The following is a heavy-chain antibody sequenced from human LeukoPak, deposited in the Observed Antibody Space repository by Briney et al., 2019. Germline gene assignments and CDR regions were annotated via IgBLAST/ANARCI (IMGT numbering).Heavy chain of an antibody. J-gene: IGHJ4*02. CDR3: ARVKSVEWLPRLYLDY. V-gene: IGHV4-31*03. Sequence: SQTLSLPCTLSGGPIRSGGYQRSWTRKHPGKGLEWIGYIYYSGSTCYNPSLKSRVTISVDTSKNQFSLKLSSVTAADTAVYYCARVKSVEWLPRLYLDYWGQGTLVTVSS. CDR1: GGPIRSGGYQ. CDR2: IYYSGST. D-gene: IGHD3-3*01.